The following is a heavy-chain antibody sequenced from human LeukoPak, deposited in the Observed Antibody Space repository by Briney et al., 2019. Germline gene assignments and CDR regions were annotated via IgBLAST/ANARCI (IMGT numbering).Heavy chain of an antibody. CDR1: GGSISSSSYY. V-gene: IGHV4-39*01. J-gene: IGHJ5*02. D-gene: IGHD2-2*01. Sequence: PSETLSLTCTVSGGSISSSSYYWGWIRQPQGKGLEWVASIYYLGCTYYNPSLKSRVTISVDTSKIQFSLMLSSVTAADTAVYYCARLGRCCSSASCYGFDPWGQGTLVTVSS. CDR2: IYYLGCT. CDR3: ARLGRCCSSASCYGFDP.